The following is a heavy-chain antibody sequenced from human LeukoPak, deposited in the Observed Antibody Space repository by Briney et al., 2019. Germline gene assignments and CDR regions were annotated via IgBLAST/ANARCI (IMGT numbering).Heavy chain of an antibody. CDR1: GYTFTSYD. CDR2: MNPNSGNT. Sequence: ASVKVSCKASGYTFTSYDINWVRQATGQGLEWMGWMNPNSGNTGCAQKFQGRVTMTRNTSISTAYMELSSLRSEDTAVYYCARGLKYDFWSGIWYYYYYMDVWGKGTTVTVSS. D-gene: IGHD3-3*01. J-gene: IGHJ6*03. CDR3: ARGLKYDFWSGIWYYYYYMDV. V-gene: IGHV1-8*01.